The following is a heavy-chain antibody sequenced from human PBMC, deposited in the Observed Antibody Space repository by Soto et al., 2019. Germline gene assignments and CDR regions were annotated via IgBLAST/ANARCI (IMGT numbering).Heavy chain of an antibody. Sequence: PGGSLRLSCAASGFTFSSYSLNWVRQAPWKGLEWVSSISSSSSYIYYADSVKGRFTISRDNAKNSLYLQMNSLRAEDTAVYYCAREGCSSTSCFYFDDWGQGTLVTVSS. CDR3: AREGCSSTSCFYFDD. CDR2: ISSSSSYI. CDR1: GFTFSSYS. V-gene: IGHV3-21*01. J-gene: IGHJ4*02. D-gene: IGHD2-2*01.